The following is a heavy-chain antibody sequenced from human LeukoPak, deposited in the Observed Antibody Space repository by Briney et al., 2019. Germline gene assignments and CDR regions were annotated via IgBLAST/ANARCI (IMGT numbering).Heavy chain of an antibody. CDR1: GASLSTTYNY. Sequence: SETLSLTCSVSGASLSTTYNYWAWIRQPPGKGLEWIGSVDYTGITSHSPSLKSRVTISVDTSKNQFSLKVSSVSAADTGVYYCVSHPYSSYYYHMEVWGRGTTVTVSS. J-gene: IGHJ6*02. V-gene: IGHV4-39*01. D-gene: IGHD5-18*01. CDR2: VDYTGIT. CDR3: VSHPYSSYYYHMEV.